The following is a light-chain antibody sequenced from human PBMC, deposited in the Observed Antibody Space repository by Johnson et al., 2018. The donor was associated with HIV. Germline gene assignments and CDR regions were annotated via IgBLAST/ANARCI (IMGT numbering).Light chain of an antibody. J-gene: IGLJ1*01. V-gene: IGLV1-51*01. Sequence: QSVLTQPPSVSAAPGQKVTISCSGSSSNIGKNYVSWYQLLPGTAPKLLIYDYDKRPSGIPDRFSGSKSGTSATLGITGLQTGDEADHYCGTWDSSLSAGVFGTGTKVTVL. CDR3: GTWDSSLSAGV. CDR2: DYD. CDR1: SSNIGKNY.